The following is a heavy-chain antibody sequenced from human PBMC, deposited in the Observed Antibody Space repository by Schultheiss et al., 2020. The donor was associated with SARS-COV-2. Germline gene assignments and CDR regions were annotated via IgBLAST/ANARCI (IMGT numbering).Heavy chain of an antibody. J-gene: IGHJ2*01. CDR1: GFSFSSYS. Sequence: GGSLRLSCAASGFSFSSYSMSWVRQAPGKGLEWVSGDNTYYAASVKGHFTISRNTLFLQMISLRAEDTALYFCAKDNRAYYDFWSGYYWYFDLWGRGTLVTVSS. D-gene: IGHD3-3*01. CDR3: AKDNRAYYDFWSGYYWYFDL. V-gene: IGHV3-23*01. CDR2: GDNT.